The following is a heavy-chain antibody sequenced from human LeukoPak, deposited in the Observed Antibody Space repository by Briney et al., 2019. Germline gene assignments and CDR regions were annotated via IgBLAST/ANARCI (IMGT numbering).Heavy chain of an antibody. V-gene: IGHV4-39*01. CDR3: VTIMYDSSGYSYFDL. J-gene: IGHJ4*02. CDR2: INYSGST. D-gene: IGHD3-22*01. Sequence: SETLSLSCTVSGGSISSYSYYWGWIRQPPGKGLEWIGSINYSGSTNYTPSLKTRVTISVDTSRDQFSLKMSSVTAADTAVYYCVTIMYDSSGYSYFDLRGQGTLVTVSS. CDR1: GGSISSYSYY.